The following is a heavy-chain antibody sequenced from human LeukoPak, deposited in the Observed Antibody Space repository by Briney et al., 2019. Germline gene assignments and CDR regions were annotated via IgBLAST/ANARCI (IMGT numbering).Heavy chain of an antibody. D-gene: IGHD6-19*01. CDR2: IYSGGST. CDR1: GFTVSSNF. CDR3: ARRYGSGWYDF. J-gene: IGHJ5*01. Sequence: GGSLRLSCAASGFTVSSNFMSWVRQAPGKGVEWVSVIYSGGSTYYADSVKGRFTISRDNSKNTLYLQVNSLRAEDTAVYYCARRYGSGWYDFWGQGTLVTVSS. V-gene: IGHV3-53*01.